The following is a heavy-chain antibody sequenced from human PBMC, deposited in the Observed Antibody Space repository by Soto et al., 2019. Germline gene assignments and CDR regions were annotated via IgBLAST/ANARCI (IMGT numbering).Heavy chain of an antibody. CDR2: ISYDGSNK. Sequence: QVQLVESGGGVVQPGRSLRLSCAASGFTFSSYGMHWVRQAPGKGLEWVAVISYDGSNKYYADSVKGRFTVSRDNSKNTLFLQMSNLRADDTAVYYCAKDYSSSSIWRPFFDYWGQGTLVTVSS. CDR1: GFTFSSYG. V-gene: IGHV3-30*18. CDR3: AKDYSSSSIWRPFFDY. J-gene: IGHJ4*02. D-gene: IGHD6-6*01.